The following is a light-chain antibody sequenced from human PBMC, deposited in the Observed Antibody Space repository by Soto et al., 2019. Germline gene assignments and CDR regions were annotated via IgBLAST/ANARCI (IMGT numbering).Light chain of an antibody. CDR2: DVS. CDR3: SSYTSSSTYV. J-gene: IGLJ1*01. V-gene: IGLV2-14*01. Sequence: QSVLTQPASVSGSPGQSITISCTGTSSDVGGYNYVSWYQQHPGKAPKLMIYDVSNRPSGVSNRFSGSKSANTASLTISGLQAEDEADYYCSSYTSSSTYVCGTGTKVT. CDR1: SSDVGGYNY.